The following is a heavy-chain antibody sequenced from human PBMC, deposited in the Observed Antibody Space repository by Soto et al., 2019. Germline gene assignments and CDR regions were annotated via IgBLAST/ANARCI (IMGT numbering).Heavy chain of an antibody. J-gene: IGHJ4*02. CDR2: IYPGDSDT. V-gene: IGHV5-51*01. Sequence: GESLKISCKGSGYTFTNYWIGWVRQMPGKGLEWMGIIYPGDSDTRYSPSFQGQVTISADKSISTAYLQWSSLNASDTAIYYCARLLNIFDFDYWGQGTLVTVSS. CDR3: ARLLNIFDFDY. CDR1: GYTFTNYW. D-gene: IGHD2-21*01.